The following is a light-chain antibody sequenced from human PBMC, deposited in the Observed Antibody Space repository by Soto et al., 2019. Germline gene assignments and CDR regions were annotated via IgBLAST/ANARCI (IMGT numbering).Light chain of an antibody. J-gene: IGKJ5*01. V-gene: IGKV3-11*01. CDR3: QQRTNWPTST. Sequence: EIVLTQSPATLSFSPGERDTLSCRASQNVRSYLAWYQQKPGQAPRLLIHNASSRATGIPDSFSGSGSGTDFTLTIGSLEPEDSAVYYCQQRTNWPTSTFGQETRQEIK. CDR1: QNVRSY. CDR2: NAS.